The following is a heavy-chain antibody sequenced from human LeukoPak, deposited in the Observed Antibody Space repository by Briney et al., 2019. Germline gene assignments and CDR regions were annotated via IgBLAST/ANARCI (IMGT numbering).Heavy chain of an antibody. CDR1: GLTFSSLG. J-gene: IGHJ6*04. CDR3: AKEGDEFRGYLDV. V-gene: IGHV3-30*02. D-gene: IGHD5-12*01. Sequence: GGSLRLSCAASGLTFSSLGMQWVRQAPGKGLEWVAVIHNDGTMGQYADSVKGRFTISKDFSRNTLHLQMHSLRDDDTAVYYCAKEGDEFRGYLDVWGKGTTVTVSS. CDR2: IHNDGTMG.